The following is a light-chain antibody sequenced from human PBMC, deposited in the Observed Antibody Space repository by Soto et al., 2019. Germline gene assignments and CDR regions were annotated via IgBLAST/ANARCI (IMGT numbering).Light chain of an antibody. CDR2: HAS. J-gene: IGKJ4*01. CDR1: QSVSSS. Sequence: VLVLYPATMSVSPGERATLCCRASQSVSSSLARYQQKPGQAPRLLIYHASTGATSIPARFSGSGSGTDFSLTIFCFQAEDFVGDYSLQYHHLLLTFGGVTNV. V-gene: IGKV3-15*01. CDR3: LQYHHLLLT.